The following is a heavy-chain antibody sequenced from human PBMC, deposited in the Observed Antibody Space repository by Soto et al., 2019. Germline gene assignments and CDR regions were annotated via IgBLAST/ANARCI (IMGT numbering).Heavy chain of an antibody. CDR3: AKDVEGGSLFRGAFDY. J-gene: IGHJ4*02. V-gene: IGHV3-23*01. D-gene: IGHD1-26*01. CDR2: ISASGGAT. CDR1: RFTLTSYA. Sequence: GGSLRLSCVASRFTLTSYAMSWVRQAPGKGLEWVAAISASGGATIHADSVKGRLTISRDNSKNTLYLQMNSLRAEDTAVYYCAKDVEGGSLFRGAFDYWGQGTQVTVSS.